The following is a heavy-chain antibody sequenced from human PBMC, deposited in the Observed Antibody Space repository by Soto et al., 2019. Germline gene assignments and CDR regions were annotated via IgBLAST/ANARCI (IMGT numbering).Heavy chain of an antibody. CDR3: AKGGSSSSPHYYYGMDG. Sequence: EVQLVESGGGLVQPGRSLRLSCAASGFTFDDDAMHWVRQAPGKGLEWVSGISWNSGSIGYADSVKGRFTISRDNAKNSLYLQMNNLRAEDTALYYCAKGGSSSSPHYYYGMDGWGQGTTVTVSS. D-gene: IGHD6-6*01. V-gene: IGHV3-9*01. CDR2: ISWNSGSI. J-gene: IGHJ6*02. CDR1: GFTFDDDA.